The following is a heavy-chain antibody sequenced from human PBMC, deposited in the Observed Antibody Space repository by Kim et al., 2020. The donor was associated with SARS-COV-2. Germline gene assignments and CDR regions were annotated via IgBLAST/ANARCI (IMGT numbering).Heavy chain of an antibody. CDR2: IKYDGSVT. CDR1: GFRISDYW. J-gene: IGHJ5*02. CDR3: VRSDWFDP. Sequence: GGSLRLSCTASGFRISDYWMSWVRQAPGKGLVWVARIKYDGSVTAYADSVKGRFTISGDSAKNTVFLQMNSLRAEDTALYSCVRSDWFDPWGQGNMVIVSS. V-gene: IGHV3-74*03.